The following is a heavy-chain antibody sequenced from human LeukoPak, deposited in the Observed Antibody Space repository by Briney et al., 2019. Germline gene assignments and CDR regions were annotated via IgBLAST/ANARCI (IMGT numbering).Heavy chain of an antibody. V-gene: IGHV3-23*01. D-gene: IGHD3-3*01. Sequence: PGGSLRLSCAAAGFTFSSYALSWVRQAPGEGLEWVSAISGSGGNTYYADTVKGRFTISRDNSKNTLYLQMNCLRAEDTGVYYCAKGTTFLGVFIPLAYGGRGTRVTVPS. CDR2: ISGSGGNT. CDR1: GFTFSSYA. J-gene: IGHJ4*02. CDR3: AKGTTFLGVFIPLAY.